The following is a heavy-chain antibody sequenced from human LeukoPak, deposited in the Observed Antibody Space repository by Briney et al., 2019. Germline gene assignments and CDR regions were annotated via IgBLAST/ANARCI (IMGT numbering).Heavy chain of an antibody. J-gene: IGHJ4*02. CDR3: ARGGGSWYNGFPFDC. D-gene: IGHD2-15*01. V-gene: IGHV4-61*10. CDR1: GGSISSGSYY. CDR2: IYYSGST. Sequence: PSETLFLTCTVSGGSISSGSYYWSWIRQPAGKGLEWIGYIYYSGSTNYNPSLKSRVTISVDTSKNQFSLKLSSVTAADTAVYYCARGGGSWYNGFPFDCWGQGTLVTVSS.